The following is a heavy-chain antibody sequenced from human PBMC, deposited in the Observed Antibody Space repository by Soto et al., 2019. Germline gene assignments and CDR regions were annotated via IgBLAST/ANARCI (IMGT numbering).Heavy chain of an antibody. J-gene: IGHJ4*02. CDR3: AGSYGDYVSS. V-gene: IGHV4-31*03. D-gene: IGHD4-17*01. CDR2: IYYSGNT. CDR1: GGSISSGGYY. Sequence: SETLSLTCTVSGGSISSGGYYWNWIRQHPGKGLEWIGYIYYSGNTYYNPSLKSRVTISVDTSKNQFSLKLSSVTAADTAVYYCAGSYGDYVSSRGQGTPVTVSS.